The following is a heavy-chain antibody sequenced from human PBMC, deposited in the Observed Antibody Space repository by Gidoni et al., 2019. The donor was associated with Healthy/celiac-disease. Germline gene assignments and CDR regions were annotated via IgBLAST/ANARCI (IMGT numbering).Heavy chain of an antibody. D-gene: IGHD2-15*01. J-gene: IGHJ5*02. V-gene: IGHV4-61*02. CDR1: GGSISSGSYY. CDR3: ARDGACSGGSCYSPNWFDP. Sequence: QVQLQESGPGLVKPTQTLSLTCTVSGGSISSGSYYWSWIRQPAGKGLEWIGRIYTSGTTNYNPSLKSRVTISVDTSKNHFSLNLSSVTAADTAVYYCARDGACSGGSCYSPNWFDPWGQGTLVTVSS. CDR2: IYTSGTT.